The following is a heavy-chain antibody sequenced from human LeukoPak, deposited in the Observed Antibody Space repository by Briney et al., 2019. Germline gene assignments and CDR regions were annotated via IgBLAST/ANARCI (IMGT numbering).Heavy chain of an antibody. CDR2: IRYDGSNK. D-gene: IGHD1-26*01. CDR3: ANSPPHRYRGSSPYYFDY. J-gene: IGHJ4*02. V-gene: IGHV3-30*02. CDR1: GFTFSSYG. Sequence: GGSLRLSCAASGFTFSSYGMHWVRQAPGKGLEWVAFIRYDGSNKYYADSVKGRFTISRDNSKNTLYLQMNSLRAGDTAVYYCANSPPHRYRGSSPYYFDYWGQGTLVTVSS.